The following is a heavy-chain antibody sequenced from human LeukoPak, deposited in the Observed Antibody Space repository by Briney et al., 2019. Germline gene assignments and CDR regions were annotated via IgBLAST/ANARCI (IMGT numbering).Heavy chain of an antibody. Sequence: SETLSLTCTVSGGSISSYYWSWIRQPPGKGLEWIGYMYYSGNTNYNPSLKSRVTISVDTSKNQFSLKLSSVTAAETAVYYCARGSITMVRGRSKNWFDPRGQGTLVTVSS. V-gene: IGHV4-59*01. J-gene: IGHJ5*02. CDR3: ARGSITMVRGRSKNWFDP. CDR2: MYYSGNT. D-gene: IGHD3-10*01. CDR1: GGSISSYY.